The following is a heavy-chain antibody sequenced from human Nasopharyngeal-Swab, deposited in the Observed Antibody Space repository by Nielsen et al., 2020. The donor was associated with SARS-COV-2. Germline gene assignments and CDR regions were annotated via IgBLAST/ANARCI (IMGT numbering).Heavy chain of an antibody. CDR2: IYPGDSDV. CDR1: GYSFSAYW. D-gene: IGHD2-21*01. CDR3: ARHQGPYWAAPFDF. Sequence: GESLKISCQGSGYSFSAYWIGWVRQMPGQGLEWMGIIYPGDSDVRYSPSFRDQVTIPADKSTSTAFLQCSSLKASDTAIYYCARHQGPYWAAPFDFWGQGALVTVSS. V-gene: IGHV5-51*01. J-gene: IGHJ4*02.